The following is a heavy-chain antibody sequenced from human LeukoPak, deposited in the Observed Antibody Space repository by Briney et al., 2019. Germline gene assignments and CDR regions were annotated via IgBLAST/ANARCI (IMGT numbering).Heavy chain of an antibody. D-gene: IGHD3-9*01. J-gene: IGHJ5*02. Sequence: GSLRLSCAASGFTFSSYSMNWVRQAPGKGLEWIGEINHSGSTNYNPSLKSRVTISVDTSKNQFSLKLSSVTAADTAVYYCARANYDILTGSGTGTPAYGSGDWFDPWGQGTLVTVSS. CDR2: INHSGST. CDR3: ARANYDILTGSGTGTPAYGSGDWFDP. V-gene: IGHV4-34*01. CDR1: GFTFSSYS.